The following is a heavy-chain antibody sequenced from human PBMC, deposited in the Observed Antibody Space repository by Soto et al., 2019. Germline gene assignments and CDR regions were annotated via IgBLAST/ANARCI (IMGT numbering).Heavy chain of an antibody. CDR2: ISGSGGST. CDR1: GFTFSNYA. V-gene: IGHV3-23*01. Sequence: LRLSCAATGFTFSNYAMNWVRQAPGKGLEWVSGISGSGGSTYYAHSVKGRFNISRDNSNNTLYLQMNSLRAEDSAVYYCAKVPHVSNYDNSGYPDSWGQGTLVTVSS. CDR3: AKVPHVSNYDNSGYPDS. D-gene: IGHD3-22*01. J-gene: IGHJ4*02.